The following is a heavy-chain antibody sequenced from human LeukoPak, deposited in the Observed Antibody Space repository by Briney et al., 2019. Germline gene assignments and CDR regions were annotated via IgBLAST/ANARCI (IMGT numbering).Heavy chain of an antibody. CDR3: ASGRDGYNIYYYYYMDV. CDR2: IYYSGST. CDR1: GGSISSSSYY. D-gene: IGHD5-24*01. Sequence: PSETLSLTCTVSGGSISSSSYYWGWIRQPPGKGLDRIGWIYYSGSTYYNPSLKSRVTISVDTSKNQFSLKLSSVTAADTAVYYCASGRDGYNIYYYYYMDVWGKGTTVTVS. J-gene: IGHJ6*03. V-gene: IGHV4-39*01.